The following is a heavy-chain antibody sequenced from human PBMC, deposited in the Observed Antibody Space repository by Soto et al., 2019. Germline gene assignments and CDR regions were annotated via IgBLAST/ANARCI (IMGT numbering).Heavy chain of an antibody. CDR1: GFTFSSYS. CDR2: ISSSSSTI. J-gene: IGHJ4*02. D-gene: IGHD2-15*01. V-gene: IGHV3-48*02. CDR3: ARDRIPYCSGGSCYSGNDY. Sequence: GGSLRLSCAASGFTFSSYSMNWVRQAPGKGLEWVSYISSSSSTIYYADSVKGRFTISRDNAKNSLYLQMNSLRDEDTAVYYCARDRIPYCSGGSCYSGNDYWGQGTLVTVSS.